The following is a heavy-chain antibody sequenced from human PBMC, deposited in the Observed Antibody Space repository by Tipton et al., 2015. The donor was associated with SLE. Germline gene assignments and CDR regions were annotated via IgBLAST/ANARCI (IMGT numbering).Heavy chain of an antibody. D-gene: IGHD1-26*01. J-gene: IGHJ3*01. V-gene: IGHV3-74*01. CDR3: ASTNSVGDIDQGAFDL. Sequence: SLRLSCAASGFTFSSYWMHWVRQAPGKGLVWVSHTNSDGRSTTYADSVKGRFIISRDNAKNTLYLQMNSLRAEDTAVYYCASTNSVGDIDQGAFDLWGQGTMVTVSS. CDR2: TNSDGRST. CDR1: GFTFSSYW.